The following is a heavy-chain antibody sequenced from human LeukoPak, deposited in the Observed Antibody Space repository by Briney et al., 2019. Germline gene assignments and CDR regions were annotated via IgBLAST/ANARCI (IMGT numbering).Heavy chain of an antibody. D-gene: IGHD5-24*01. CDR3: ARGAGYNYPYYFDY. CDR1: GFTVSSNY. V-gene: IGHV3-53*01. J-gene: IGHJ4*02. Sequence: GESLRLSCAASGFTVSSNYMNWVRQAPGKGLEWVSVIYGGGNIYYADSVKGRFTISRDNSKNTLYLQMNSLRAEDTAVYYCARGAGYNYPYYFDYWGQGTLVTVSS. CDR2: IYGGGNI.